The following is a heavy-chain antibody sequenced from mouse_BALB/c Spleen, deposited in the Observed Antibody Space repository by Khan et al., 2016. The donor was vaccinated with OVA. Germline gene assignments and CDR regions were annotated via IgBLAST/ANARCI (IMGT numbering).Heavy chain of an antibody. D-gene: IGHD1-1*01. CDR2: VSTGGSYT. Sequence: EVELVQSGGDLVKPGGSLKLSCAASGFTFSTYGMPWVRQAPDKRLEWVATVSTGGSYTYYPDSVKGRFTISRDNANNTPYLQLSGLSSEDTAMFYCTRLAYYYGTEGFTYWGQGTLVTVSA. J-gene: IGHJ3*01. V-gene: IGHV5-6*01. CDR1: GFTFSTYG. CDR3: TRLAYYYGTEGFTY.